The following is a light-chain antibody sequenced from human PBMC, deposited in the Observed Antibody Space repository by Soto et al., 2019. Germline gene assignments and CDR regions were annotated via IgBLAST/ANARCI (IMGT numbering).Light chain of an antibody. Sequence: SYELTHPPSVSVAPGKTATLTCGGNSIGSKAVHWYQQRPGQAPVLVIYYDSGRPSGIPERFSGSNSGNTATLTISGVEAGDEADYYCQVWDTSTDHVFFGGGTKLTVL. CDR2: YDS. CDR1: SIGSKA. V-gene: IGLV3-21*04. J-gene: IGLJ2*01. CDR3: QVWDTSTDHVF.